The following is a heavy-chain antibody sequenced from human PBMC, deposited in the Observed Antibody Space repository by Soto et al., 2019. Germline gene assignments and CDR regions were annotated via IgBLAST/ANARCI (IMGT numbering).Heavy chain of an antibody. D-gene: IGHD6-25*01. CDR3: ARERGSADYYDYMDV. V-gene: IGHV3-53*01. J-gene: IGHJ6*03. CDR2: IYSGGST. Sequence: GGSLRLSCAASGFTVSSNYMSWVRQAPGKGLEWVSVIYSGGSTYYADSVKGRFTISRDNSKNTLYLQMNSLRAEDTAVYYCARERGSADYYDYMDVWGKGTTVTVSS. CDR1: GFTVSSNY.